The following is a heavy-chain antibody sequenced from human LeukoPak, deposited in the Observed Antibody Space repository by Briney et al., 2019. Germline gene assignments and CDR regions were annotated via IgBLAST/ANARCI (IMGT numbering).Heavy chain of an antibody. CDR3: ARSGTRYCSSTSCYYY. CDR1: GFTFSSYS. Sequence: GGSLRLSCAASGFTFSSYSMNWVRQAPGKGLEWVSSISSSSSYIYYADSVKGRFTISRDNAKNSLYLQMNSLRAEDTAVYYCARSGTRYCSSTSCYYYWGQGTLVTVSS. D-gene: IGHD2-2*01. J-gene: IGHJ4*02. CDR2: ISSSSSYI. V-gene: IGHV3-21*04.